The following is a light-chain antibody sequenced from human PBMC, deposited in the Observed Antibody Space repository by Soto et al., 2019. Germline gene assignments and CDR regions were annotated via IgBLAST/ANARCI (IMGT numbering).Light chain of an antibody. V-gene: IGKV3-15*01. J-gene: IGKJ5*01. CDR3: QQYNNWPPIT. Sequence: EVVMTQSPATLSVSPGERATLSCWASQSVRSDLAWYQQKPGQTPRLLIYGASTRAPRIPARFSGSGSGTEFTLTISSLQSEEFAVYYCQQYNNWPPITFGQGTRLEI. CDR2: GAS. CDR1: QSVRSD.